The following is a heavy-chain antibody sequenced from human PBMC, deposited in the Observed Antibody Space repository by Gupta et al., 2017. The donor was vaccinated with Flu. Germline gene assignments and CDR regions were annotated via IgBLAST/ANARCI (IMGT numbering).Heavy chain of an antibody. D-gene: IGHD5-18*01. Sequence: QLQLQESGPGLVKPLETLSLTCTVSGGSIGSSSYSWGWIRPPPGKGLDWIGNVYYIGTTYVNPSLKSRVTISVDTSKNQFSLNLSSVTAADTAVYYCARQMARGYSYGWFDYWGQGTLVTVSS. CDR3: ARQMARGYSYGWFDY. CDR1: GGSIGSSSYS. J-gene: IGHJ4*02. CDR2: VYYIGTT. V-gene: IGHV4-39*01.